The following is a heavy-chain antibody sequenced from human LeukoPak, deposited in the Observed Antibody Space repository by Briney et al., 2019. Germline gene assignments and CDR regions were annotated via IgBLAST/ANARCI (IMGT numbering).Heavy chain of an antibody. CDR1: GGSVRSGSYY. J-gene: IGHJ4*02. CDR2: IYYSGST. D-gene: IGHD3-16*01. V-gene: IGHV4-61*01. Sequence: SETLSLTCTVSGGSVRSGSYYWSWLPPPPGQGLEGSGYIYYSGSTNYNPSLKSRVTIYGDTSKNQFSLKLSSLTAADTAGYYCARGGWYGGVTEFDYWGQGTLVTVSS. CDR3: ARGGWYGGVTEFDY.